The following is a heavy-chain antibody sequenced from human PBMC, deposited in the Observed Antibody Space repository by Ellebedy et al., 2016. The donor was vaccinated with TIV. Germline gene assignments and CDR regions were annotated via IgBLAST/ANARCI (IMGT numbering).Heavy chain of an antibody. CDR3: ARGNPYDFWSGYPEGDFDY. CDR1: GYTFTGYY. CDR2: INPNSGGT. Sequence: ASVKVSXXASGYTFTGYYMHWVRQAPGQGLEWMGWINPNSGGTNYAQKFQGRVTMTRDTSISTAYMELSRLRSDDTAVYYCARGNPYDFWSGYPEGDFDYWGQGTLVTVSS. V-gene: IGHV1-2*02. D-gene: IGHD3-3*01. J-gene: IGHJ4*02.